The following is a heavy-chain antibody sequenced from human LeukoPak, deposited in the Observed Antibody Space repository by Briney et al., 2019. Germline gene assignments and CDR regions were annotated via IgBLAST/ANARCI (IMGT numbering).Heavy chain of an antibody. J-gene: IGHJ4*02. Sequence: ASVKVSCNASGYXFTGYYMHWVRQAPGQGLEWMGWINPNSGGTNYAQKFQGRVTMTRDTSISTAYMELSRLRSDDTAVYYCARARWELLDWLDYWGQGTLVTVSS. V-gene: IGHV1-2*02. CDR3: ARARWELLDWLDY. D-gene: IGHD1-26*01. CDR2: INPNSGGT. CDR1: GYXFTGYY.